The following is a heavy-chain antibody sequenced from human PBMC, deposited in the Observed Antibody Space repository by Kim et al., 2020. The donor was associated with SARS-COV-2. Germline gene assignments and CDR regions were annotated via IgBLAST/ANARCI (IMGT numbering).Heavy chain of an antibody. V-gene: IGHV3-20*01. CDR2: INCNGGRA. CDR1: GFTFNGYG. Sequence: GGSLRLSCAASGFTFNGYGMNWVRQAPGKGLEWVSDINCNGGRAGYADSVKGRFTISRDNAKNSLSLQMNSLRAEDTALYHCARGGAADTLTRRYYYSYMDACGEGTPVTASS. D-gene: IGHD6-13*01. CDR3: ARGGAADTLTRRYYYSYMDA. J-gene: IGHJ6*03.